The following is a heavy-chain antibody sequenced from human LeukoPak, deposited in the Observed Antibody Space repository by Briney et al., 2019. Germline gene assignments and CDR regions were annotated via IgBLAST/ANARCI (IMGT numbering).Heavy chain of an antibody. D-gene: IGHD3-3*01. CDR3: ARLIWSGASAGMDV. V-gene: IGHV4-61*02. CDR2: IYTSGST. J-gene: IGHJ6*02. Sequence: TLSLTCTVSGGSISSGSYYWSWIRQPAGKGLEWIGRIYTSGSTNYNPSLKSRVTISVDTSKNQFSLKLSSVTAADTAVYYCARLIWSGASAGMDVWGQGTTATVSS. CDR1: GGSISSGSYY.